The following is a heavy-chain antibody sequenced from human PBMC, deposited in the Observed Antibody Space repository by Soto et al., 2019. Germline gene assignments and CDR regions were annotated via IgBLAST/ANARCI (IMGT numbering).Heavy chain of an antibody. D-gene: IGHD3-10*01. CDR2: IYYSGST. CDR3: ARDRLGDGPGGFVY. Sequence: SETLSLTCTVSGGSISSYYWSWIRQPPGKGLEWIGYIYYSGSTNYNPSLKSRVTISVDTSKNQFSLKLSSVTAADTAVYYCARDRLGDGPGGFVYWGQGTLVTVSS. J-gene: IGHJ4*02. V-gene: IGHV4-59*01. CDR1: GGSISSYY.